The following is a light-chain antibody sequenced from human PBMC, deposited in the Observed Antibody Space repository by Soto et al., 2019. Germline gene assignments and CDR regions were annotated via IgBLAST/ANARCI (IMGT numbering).Light chain of an antibody. Sequence: DIQMTQSPSTLSASVGDRVTITCRASQSISSWLAWYQQKPGKAPKLLINDASSLESGVPSRFSGSGSGTEFTLTISSLQPDDFATYYCQQYNSYSQTFGQGTKV. J-gene: IGKJ1*01. CDR3: QQYNSYSQT. V-gene: IGKV1-5*01. CDR1: QSISSW. CDR2: DAS.